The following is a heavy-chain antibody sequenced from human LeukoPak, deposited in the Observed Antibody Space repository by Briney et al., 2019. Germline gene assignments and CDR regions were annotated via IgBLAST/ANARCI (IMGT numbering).Heavy chain of an antibody. CDR3: ARRGFTMIVY. V-gene: IGHV4-39*01. D-gene: IGHD3-22*01. J-gene: IGHJ4*02. CDR2: IYYSGST. Sequence: SETLSLTCTVSGGSISSSSYYWGWIRQPPGKGLEWIGSIYYSGSTYYNPSLKSRVTISVDTSKNQFSLKLSSVTAADTAVYYCARRGFTMIVYWGQGTLVTVSS. CDR1: GGSISSSSYY.